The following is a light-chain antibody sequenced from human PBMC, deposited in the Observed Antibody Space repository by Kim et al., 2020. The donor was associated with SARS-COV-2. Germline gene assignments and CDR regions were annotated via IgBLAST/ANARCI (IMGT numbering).Light chain of an antibody. CDR3: QSYDRALRCPV. J-gene: IGLJ3*02. CDR2: GDGDY. V-gene: IGLV1-40*01. Sequence: QSELTQPPSLSGAPGQSVTLSCTGSRSNIGAGYGVHWYQQIPGTAPRLLTYGDGDYFRPLGVPARFSASKYDTSATLTITGLQTEDEATYYCQSYDRALRCPVFGGGTKVTVL. CDR1: RSNIGAGYG.